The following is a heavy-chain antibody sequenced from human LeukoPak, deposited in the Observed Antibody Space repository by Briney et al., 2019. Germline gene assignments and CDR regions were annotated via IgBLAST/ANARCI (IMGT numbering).Heavy chain of an antibody. J-gene: IGHJ6*03. Sequence: PSETLSLTCPVSGGSIRNSNYYWAWIRQPPGKGLEWIGSIYSSGVADYNPSLKSRVNISVDTSKNQFSLRLSSVTVADTAAYYCARQAWEINMDVWGRGTTVTVSS. V-gene: IGHV4-39*01. CDR3: ARQAWEINMDV. CDR1: GGSIRNSNYY. CDR2: IYSSGVA. D-gene: IGHD1-26*01.